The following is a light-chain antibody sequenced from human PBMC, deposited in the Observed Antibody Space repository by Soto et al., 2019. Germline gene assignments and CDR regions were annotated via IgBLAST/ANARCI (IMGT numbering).Light chain of an antibody. J-gene: IGKJ1*01. CDR3: QQYNNWWT. CDR2: GAS. Sequence: EIVLTQSPATLSLSPGERATLSCRASQSVSRYLAWYQQKPGRAPRLLIYGASTRATGIPARFSGSGSGTEFTLTISSLQSEDFAVYYCQQYNNWWTFGQGTKVDIK. CDR1: QSVSRY. V-gene: IGKV3-15*01.